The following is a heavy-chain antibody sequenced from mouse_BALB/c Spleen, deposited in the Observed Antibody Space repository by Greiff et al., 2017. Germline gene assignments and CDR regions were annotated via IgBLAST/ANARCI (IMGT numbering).Heavy chain of an antibody. CDR2: IRSKSNNYAT. J-gene: IGHJ2*01. D-gene: IGHD2-2*01. CDR3: VREGYGSYFDY. CDR1: GFTFNTNA. V-gene: IGHV10S3*01. Sequence: EVQLVETGGGLVQPKGSLKLSCAASGFTFNTNAMNWVRQAPGKGLEWVARIRSKSNNYATYYADSVKDRFTISRDDSQSMLYLQMNNLKTEDTAMYYCVREGYGSYFDYWGQGTTLTVSS.